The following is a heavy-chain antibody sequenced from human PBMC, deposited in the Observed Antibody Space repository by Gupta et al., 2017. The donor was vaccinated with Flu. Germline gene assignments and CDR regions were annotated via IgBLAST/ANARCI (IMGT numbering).Heavy chain of an antibody. J-gene: IGHJ4*02. V-gene: IGHV4-59*01. CDR1: GGSISSYY. CDR3: ARVGGFYDSSGFDY. Sequence: QVQLQESGPGLVKPSETLSLTCTVSGGSISSYYWSWIRQPPGKGLEWIGYIYYSGSTNYNPSLKSRVTISVDTSKNQFSLKLSSVTAADTAVYYCARVGGFYDSSGFDYWGQGTLVTVSS. D-gene: IGHD3-22*01. CDR2: IYYSGST.